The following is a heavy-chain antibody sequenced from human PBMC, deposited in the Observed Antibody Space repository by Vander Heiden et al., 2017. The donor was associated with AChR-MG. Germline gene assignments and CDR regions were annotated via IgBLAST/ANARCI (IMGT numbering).Heavy chain of an antibody. Sequence: EVQLLESGGGLVQPGGSLRLSCAASGFTFSSYAMSWVRQAPGKGLEWVSASSGSGGSTYYADSVKGRFTISRDNSKNTLYLQMNSLRAEDTAVYYCALQDCSGGSCYSAWGQGTLVTVSS. CDR3: ALQDCSGGSCYSA. V-gene: IGHV3-23*01. CDR1: GFTFSSYA. D-gene: IGHD2-15*01. CDR2: SSGSGGST. J-gene: IGHJ5*02.